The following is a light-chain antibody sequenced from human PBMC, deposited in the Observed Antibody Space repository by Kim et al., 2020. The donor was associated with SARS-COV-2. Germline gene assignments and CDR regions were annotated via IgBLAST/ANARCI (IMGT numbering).Light chain of an antibody. V-gene: IGLV3-27*01. CDR1: VLAKKY. CDR3: YSAADNNQWV. CDR2: KDS. J-gene: IGLJ3*02. Sequence: SYELTQPSSVSVSPGQTARITCSGDVLAKKYARWFHQKPGQAPVLVIYKDSERPSGIPERFSGSSSGTTVTLTISGAQVEDEADYYCYSAADNNQWVFGGGTQLTVL.